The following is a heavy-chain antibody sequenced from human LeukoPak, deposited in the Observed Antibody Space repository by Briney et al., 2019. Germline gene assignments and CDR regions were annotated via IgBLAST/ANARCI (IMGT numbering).Heavy chain of an antibody. CDR3: ATTPGDLLYRWDY. CDR2: IYYSGST. Sequence: SETLSLTCTVSGGSISSYYWSWIRQPPGKGLEWIGYIYYSGSTNYNPSLKSRVTISVDTSKNQFSLKLSSVTAADTAVYYCATTPGDLLYRWDYWGQGTLVTVFS. D-gene: IGHD3-10*01. V-gene: IGHV4-59*01. CDR1: GGSISSYY. J-gene: IGHJ4*02.